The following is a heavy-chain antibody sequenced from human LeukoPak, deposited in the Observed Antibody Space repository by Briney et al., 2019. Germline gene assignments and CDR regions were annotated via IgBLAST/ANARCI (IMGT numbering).Heavy chain of an antibody. D-gene: IGHD6-13*01. CDR2: IYYSGST. CDR1: GGSMISSSYY. CDR3: ARDSSSWAFDI. J-gene: IGHJ3*02. Sequence: PSETLSLTCIVSGGSMISSSYYWGWIRQPPGKGLEWIGYIYYSGSTNYNPSLKSRVTISVDTSKNQFSLKLSSVTAADTTVYYCARDSSSWAFDIWGQGTMVTVSS. V-gene: IGHV4-61*01.